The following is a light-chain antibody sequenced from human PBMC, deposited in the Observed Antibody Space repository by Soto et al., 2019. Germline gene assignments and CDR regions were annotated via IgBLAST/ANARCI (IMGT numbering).Light chain of an antibody. CDR1: SSNIGKYY. J-gene: IGLJ1*01. V-gene: IGLV1-51*02. CDR2: END. CDR3: SSYRTSNTLV. Sequence: QSALTQPPSVSAAPGQKVTMSCSGSSSNIGKYYVSWHQQLPGTAPKLLIYENDKRPSGIPDRFSGSKSGNTASLTISGLQAEDEADYYCSSYRTSNTLVFGTGTKVTVL.